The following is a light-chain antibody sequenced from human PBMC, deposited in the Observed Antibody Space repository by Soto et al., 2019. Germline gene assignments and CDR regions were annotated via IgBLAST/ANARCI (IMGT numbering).Light chain of an antibody. CDR3: QQYGSSPLT. CDR1: QSVSSN. J-gene: IGKJ1*01. V-gene: IGKV3-20*01. Sequence: EIVMTQSPATLSVSPGERATLSCRASQSVSSNLAWYQQKPGQAPRLLIYGASSRATGIPDRFSGSGSGTDFTLTISRLDPEDFAVYYCQQYGSSPLTFGQGTKVEIK. CDR2: GAS.